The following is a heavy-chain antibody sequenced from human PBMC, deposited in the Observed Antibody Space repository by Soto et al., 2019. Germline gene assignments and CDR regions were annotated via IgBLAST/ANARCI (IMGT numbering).Heavy chain of an antibody. J-gene: IGHJ4*02. Sequence: EVQLVESGGGLVKPGGSLRLSCADSGFTFSNAWMNWVRQAPGKGLEWVGRIKGKIDGGTTDYAAPVKDRFTISRDDSKNTVYLQMNSLKIEDTAVYYCTSQLRFDSWGQGTLVTVSS. V-gene: IGHV3-15*07. D-gene: IGHD1-1*01. CDR2: IKGKIDGGTT. CDR3: TSQLRFDS. CDR1: GFTFSNAW.